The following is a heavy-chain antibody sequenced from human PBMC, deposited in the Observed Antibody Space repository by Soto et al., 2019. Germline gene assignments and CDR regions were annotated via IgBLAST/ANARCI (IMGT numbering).Heavy chain of an antibody. CDR3: ARLSITTSGCFDH. J-gene: IGHJ4*02. CDR1: GYSFASYW. Sequence: PGESLKISCKGSGYSFASYWIGWVRQMPGKGLEWMGIIYPVDSDARYSPSSEGQVTFSVDKSVNTAYLQWTSLEPSDTAIYYCARLSITTSGCFDHWGQGTLVTVSS. CDR2: IYPVDSDA. V-gene: IGHV5-51*01. D-gene: IGHD1-1*01.